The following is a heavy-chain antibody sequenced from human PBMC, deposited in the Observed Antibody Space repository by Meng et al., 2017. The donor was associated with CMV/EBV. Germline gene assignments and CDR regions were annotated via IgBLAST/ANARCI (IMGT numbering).Heavy chain of an antibody. CDR1: GGSISSGGYY. CDR2: IYYSGST. V-gene: IGHV4-31*03. CDR3: ARDTVSTYYYYGMDV. Sequence: TLSPTCNVSGGSISSGGYYWSWIRQPPGKGLEWIGYIYYSGSTYYNPSLKSRVTISVDTSKNQFSLKLSSVTAADTAVYYCARDTVSTYYYYGMDVWGQGTTVTVSS. D-gene: IGHD4-11*01. J-gene: IGHJ6*02.